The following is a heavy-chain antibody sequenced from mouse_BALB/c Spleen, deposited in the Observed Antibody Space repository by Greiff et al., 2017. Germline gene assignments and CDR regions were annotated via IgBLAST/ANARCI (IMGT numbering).Heavy chain of an antibody. Sequence: VHVKQSGAELVKPGASVKLSCTASGFNIKDTYMHWVKQRPEQGLEWIGRIDPANGNTKYDPKFQGKATITADTSSNTAYLQLSSLTSEDTAVYYCARYNGYYVGFAYWGQGTLVTVSA. V-gene: IGHV14-3*02. CDR1: GFNIKDTY. J-gene: IGHJ3*01. CDR2: IDPANGNT. CDR3: ARYNGYYVGFAY. D-gene: IGHD2-3*01.